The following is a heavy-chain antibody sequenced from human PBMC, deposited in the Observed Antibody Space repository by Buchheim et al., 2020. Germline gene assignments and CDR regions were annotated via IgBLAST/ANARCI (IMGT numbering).Heavy chain of an antibody. Sequence: EVQLVESGGGLVKPGGSLRLSCAASGFTFSSYSMNWVRQAPGKGLEWVSSISSSSSSIYYAASVKGRFTISRANAKNSLFLQMNSLRAEDTAVYYCAREGYCSSTSCYRAFDYWGQGTL. CDR1: GFTFSSYS. V-gene: IGHV3-21*01. CDR3: AREGYCSSTSCYRAFDY. CDR2: ISSSSSSI. D-gene: IGHD2-2*01. J-gene: IGHJ4*02.